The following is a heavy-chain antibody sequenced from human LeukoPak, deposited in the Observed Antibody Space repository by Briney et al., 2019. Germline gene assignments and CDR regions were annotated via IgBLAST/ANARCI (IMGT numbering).Heavy chain of an antibody. Sequence: PSETLSLTCAVYGGSFSGYYWSWIRQPPGKGLEWIGKINHSGSTNYNPSLKSRVTISVDTSKNQFSLKLSSVTAADTAVYYCARSGIAAAGNRSYYFDYWGQGTLVTVSS. J-gene: IGHJ4*02. CDR1: GGSFSGYY. D-gene: IGHD6-13*01. CDR3: ARSGIAAAGNRSYYFDY. CDR2: INHSGST. V-gene: IGHV4-34*01.